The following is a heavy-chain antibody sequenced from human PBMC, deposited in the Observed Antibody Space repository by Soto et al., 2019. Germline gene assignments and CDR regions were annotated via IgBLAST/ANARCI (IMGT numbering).Heavy chain of an antibody. CDR1: GDSVSSNSAA. CDR3: ARVAVAGSDYYYYGMDV. J-gene: IGHJ6*02. D-gene: IGHD6-19*01. V-gene: IGHV6-1*01. CDR2: TYYRSKWYN. Sequence: PSQTLSLTCVISGDSVSSNSAAWNWIRQSPSRGLEWLGRTYYRSKWYNDYAVSVKSRITINPDTSKNQFSLQLNSVTPEDTAVYYCARVAVAGSDYYYYGMDVWGQGTTVTVSS.